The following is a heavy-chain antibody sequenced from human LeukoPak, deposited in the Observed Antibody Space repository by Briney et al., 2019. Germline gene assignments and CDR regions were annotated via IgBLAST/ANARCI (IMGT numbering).Heavy chain of an antibody. J-gene: IGHJ6*02. V-gene: IGHV3-23*01. D-gene: IGHD2-21*01. CDR1: GFTFSNYA. CDR2: ISGSGGAT. Sequence: PGGSLRLSCAASGFTFSNYAMSWVRQAPGKGLEWVSGISGSGGATYYADSVKGRFTISRGNSKNTLYLQMSGLRAEDTAVYYCAKKVITYYYGMDVWGQGTTVTVSS. CDR3: AKKVITYYYGMDV.